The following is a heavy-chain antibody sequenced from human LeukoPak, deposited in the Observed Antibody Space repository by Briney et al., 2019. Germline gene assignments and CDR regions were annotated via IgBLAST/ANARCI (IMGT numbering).Heavy chain of an antibody. CDR3: AKEAIDGYYYYYYGMDV. J-gene: IGHJ6*02. D-gene: IGHD3-10*01. CDR2: IIGSGGST. V-gene: IGHV3-23*01. CDR1: GFTFSSYA. Sequence: GGSLRLSCAASGFTFSSYAMSWVRQAPGKGLEWVSAIIGSGGSTYYADSVKGRFTISRDNSKNTLYLQMNSLRAEDTAVYYCAKEAIDGYYYYYYGMDVWGQGTTVTVSS.